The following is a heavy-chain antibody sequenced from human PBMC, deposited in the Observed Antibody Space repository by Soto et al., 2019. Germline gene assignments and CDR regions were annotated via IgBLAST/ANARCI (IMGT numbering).Heavy chain of an antibody. D-gene: IGHD6-19*01. CDR3: ARDRHSSGWYVEYFQH. Sequence: GGSLRLSCAASGFTFSSYSMNWVRQAPGKGLEWVSSTSSSSSYIYYADSVKGRFTISRDNAKNSLYLQMNSLRAEDTAVYYCARDRHSSGWYVEYFQHWGQGTLVTVSS. V-gene: IGHV3-21*01. CDR2: TSSSSSYI. CDR1: GFTFSSYS. J-gene: IGHJ1*01.